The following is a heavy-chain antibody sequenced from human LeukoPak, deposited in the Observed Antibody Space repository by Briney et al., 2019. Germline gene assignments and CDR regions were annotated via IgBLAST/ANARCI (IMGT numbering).Heavy chain of an antibody. CDR1: GYSFTSHG. V-gene: IGHV1-18*01. D-gene: IGHD1-14*01. Sequence: GASVKVSCKPSGYSFTSHGISWVRQAPGQGLEWMGWLSGYNGNTNYAQKFQGRVTMTTDASTRTAHMEVRGLRSDDTAVYYCARGGWTTGMDYWGQGTLVTVSS. J-gene: IGHJ4*02. CDR2: LSGYNGNT. CDR3: ARGGWTTGMDY.